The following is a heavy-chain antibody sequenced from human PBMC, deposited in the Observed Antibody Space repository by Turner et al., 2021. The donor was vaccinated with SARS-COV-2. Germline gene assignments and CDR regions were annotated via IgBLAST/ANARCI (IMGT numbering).Heavy chain of an antibody. CDR2: IKQDGSEK. CDR1: GFTFSSYW. Sequence: EVQLVESGGCLVQPGGSLRLACAASGFTFSSYWMSWVRQAPGKGLEWVANIKQDGSEKYYVDSVKGRFTISRDNAKNSLYLQMNSLRAEDTAVYYCARDMGATTGPFDYWGQGTLVTVSS. CDR3: ARDMGATTGPFDY. D-gene: IGHD1-26*01. V-gene: IGHV3-7*01. J-gene: IGHJ4*02.